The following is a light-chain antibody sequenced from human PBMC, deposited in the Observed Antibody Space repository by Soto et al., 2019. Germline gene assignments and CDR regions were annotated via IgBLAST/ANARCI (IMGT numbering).Light chain of an antibody. CDR3: CSYAGTSAHTV. J-gene: IGLJ7*01. Sequence: QSVLTQPASVSGSPGQSITISCTGTSTDVGSYKLVSWYQQHPGKAPKLMISEVSKRPSGISDRFSGSKSGSTASLTISGLQAEDEADYYRCSYAGTSAHTVFGAGTQLTVL. V-gene: IGLV2-23*02. CDR2: EVS. CDR1: STDVGSYKL.